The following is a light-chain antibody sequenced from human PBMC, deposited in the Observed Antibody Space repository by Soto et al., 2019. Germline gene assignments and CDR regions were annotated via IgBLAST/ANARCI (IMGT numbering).Light chain of an antibody. V-gene: IGKV3-11*01. CDR2: DAS. CDR3: QQHSNWPIT. Sequence: EIVLTQSPATLSLSPGERANLSCRASHSVISYLAWYQHKPGQAPRHLIYDASNRATDIPARFIGSGSGTDFTLTISSLEPEDFAVFYCQQHSNWPITFGQGTRLEIK. J-gene: IGKJ5*01. CDR1: HSVISY.